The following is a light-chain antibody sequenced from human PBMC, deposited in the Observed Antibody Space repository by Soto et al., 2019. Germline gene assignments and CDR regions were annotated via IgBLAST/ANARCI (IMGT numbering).Light chain of an antibody. J-gene: IGLJ3*02. CDR1: SGDIGTYDY. CDR2: QVS. V-gene: IGLV2-8*01. CDR3: NSYAGSNNVV. Sequence: QSALTQPPSASGSPGQSVTISCTGTSGDIGTYDYVSWYQQHPGKAPKLMIYQVSQRPSGVPDRFSGSKSGSTASLTVSGLQAEDEAYYYCNSYAGSNNVVFGGGTKVTV.